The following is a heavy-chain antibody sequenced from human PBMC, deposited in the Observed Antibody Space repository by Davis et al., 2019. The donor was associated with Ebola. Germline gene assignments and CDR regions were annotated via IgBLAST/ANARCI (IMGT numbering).Heavy chain of an antibody. CDR1: GGSFRGYF. CDR2: INHSGSA. Sequence: MPGGSLRLSCAVHGGSFRGYFWSWIRQPPGRGLEWIGEINHSGSANYNPSLKSRVTTSVDTSKNQFSLKVTSVTAADTAVYYCARGLAMGWFDSWGQGTLVTVSS. D-gene: IGHD5-18*01. CDR3: ARGLAMGWFDS. J-gene: IGHJ5*01. V-gene: IGHV4-34*01.